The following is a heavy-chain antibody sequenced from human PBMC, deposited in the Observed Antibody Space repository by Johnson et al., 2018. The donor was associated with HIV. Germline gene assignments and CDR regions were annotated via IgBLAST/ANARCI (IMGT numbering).Heavy chain of an antibody. D-gene: IGHD3-22*01. V-gene: IGHV3-43D*03. J-gene: IGHJ3*02. CDR2: ISWDGGST. CDR1: GFTFDDYA. CDR3: ALTSYYDSRGAFDI. Sequence: VQLVESGGVVVQPGGSLRLSCAASGFTFDDYAMHWVRQAPGKGLEWVSLISWDGGSTYYADSVKGRFTISRDNSKNYLYLQMNSLRAEDTAVYYCALTSYYDSRGAFDIWGQGTMVTVSS.